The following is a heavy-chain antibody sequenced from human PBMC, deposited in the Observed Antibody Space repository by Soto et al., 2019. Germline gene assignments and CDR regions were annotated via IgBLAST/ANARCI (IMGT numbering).Heavy chain of an antibody. CDR2: IYYSGGT. CDR3: ARDSAAGTGDYDH. D-gene: IGHD6-13*01. V-gene: IGHV4-59*01. J-gene: IGHJ4*02. CDR1: GGSISSYY. Sequence: QVQLQESGPGLVKPSETLSLTCSVSGGSISSYYWGWIRQPPGKGLEWSGHIYYSGGTSYNPSLKSRITISVDTSKNQFSLKLSSVTAADMAVYYCARDSAAGTGDYDHWGQGILVTVSS.